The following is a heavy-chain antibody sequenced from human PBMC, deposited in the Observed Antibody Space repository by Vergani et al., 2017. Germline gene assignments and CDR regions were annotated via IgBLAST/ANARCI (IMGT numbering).Heavy chain of an antibody. CDR2: VNPITGDT. J-gene: IGHJ6*03. Sequence: QVHLVQSGAEVKKPGASVKVSCKAFGYSFTAYYIHWVRQAPGQGLEWMGWVNPITGDTNYAQKFQGRVTLTRDTSVNTAYMELSSLTSDYTSVYSCARALVRRRPDSYDFWSAYYRGSYSYYMDVWGKGTTVTVSS. CDR3: ARALVRRRPDSYDFWSAYYRGSYSYYMDV. V-gene: IGHV1-2*02. CDR1: GYSFTAYY. D-gene: IGHD3-3*01.